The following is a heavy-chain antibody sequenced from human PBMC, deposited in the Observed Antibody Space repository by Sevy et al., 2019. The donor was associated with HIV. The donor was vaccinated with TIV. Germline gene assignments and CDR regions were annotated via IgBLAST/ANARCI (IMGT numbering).Heavy chain of an antibody. CDR3: AKDWVRGLLPWGGY. D-gene: IGHD3-10*01. V-gene: IGHV3-30*18. Sequence: GGSLRLSCAASGFTFSSYGMHWVRQAPGKGLEWVAVISYDGSNKYYADSVKGRFTISRDNSKNTLYLQMNSLRAEDTAVYYCAKDWVRGLLPWGGYRGQGTLVTVSS. J-gene: IGHJ4*02. CDR1: GFTFSSYG. CDR2: ISYDGSNK.